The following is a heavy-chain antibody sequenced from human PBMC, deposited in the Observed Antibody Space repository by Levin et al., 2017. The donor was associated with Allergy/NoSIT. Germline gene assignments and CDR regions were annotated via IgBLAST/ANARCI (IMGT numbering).Heavy chain of an antibody. Sequence: GESLKISCVTSGFDFSSYSMNWVRQAPGRGLEWVSSISGSGSDTFYADLAKGRFTISRENAKNSLYLQMNSLGVEDTAVYYCVRDDCRGGTCYSPFEYWGQGTLVTVSS. CDR3: VRDDCRGGTCYSPFEY. D-gene: IGHD2-15*01. V-gene: IGHV3-21*01. CDR1: GFDFSSYS. CDR2: ISGSGSDT. J-gene: IGHJ4*02.